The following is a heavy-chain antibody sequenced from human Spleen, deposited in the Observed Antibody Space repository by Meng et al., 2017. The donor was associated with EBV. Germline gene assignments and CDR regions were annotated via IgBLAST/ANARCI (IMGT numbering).Heavy chain of an antibody. CDR2: INHSGST. Sequence: QGRLQHWGAGLLNPSEPLSLTFVVMGGSFSGYSWSWIRQPPGKGMEWIGEINHSGSTNYNPSLKSRVTISVDTSKNQFSLKLSSVTSADTAVYYCARGETKDDYGDVNWFDPWGQGTLVTVSS. CDR3: ARGETKDDYGDVNWFDP. J-gene: IGHJ5*02. V-gene: IGHV4-34*01. CDR1: GGSFSGYS. D-gene: IGHD4-17*01.